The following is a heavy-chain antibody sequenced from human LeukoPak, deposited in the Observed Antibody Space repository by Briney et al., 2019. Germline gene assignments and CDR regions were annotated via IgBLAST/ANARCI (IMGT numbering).Heavy chain of an antibody. D-gene: IGHD6-6*01. CDR2: ISPTGSTT. J-gene: IGHJ4*02. Sequence: GGSLRLSCTVSGFSFSGHWMHWARQLPGKGLVWVSRISPTGSTTSYADSVKGRFTVSRDNAKNTLYLQVNNLRAEDTAVYYCARGPNSNWSGLDFWGQGTLLTVSS. V-gene: IGHV3-74*01. CDR1: GFSFSGHW. CDR3: ARGPNSNWSGLDF.